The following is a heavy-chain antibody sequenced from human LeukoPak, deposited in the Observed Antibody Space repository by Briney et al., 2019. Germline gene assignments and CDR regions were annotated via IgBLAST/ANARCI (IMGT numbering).Heavy chain of an antibody. V-gene: IGHV4-34*01. CDR2: INHSGST. J-gene: IGHJ3*02. Sequence: SETLSLTCAVYGGSFSGYYWNWIRQPPGKGLEWIGEINHSGSTNYNPSLKSRVTISVDTSKNQFSLKLSSVTAADTAVYYCARGPSSLRYFDWLLSEGDAFDIWGQGTMVTVSS. CDR3: ARGPSSLRYFDWLLSEGDAFDI. CDR1: GGSFSGYY. D-gene: IGHD3-9*01.